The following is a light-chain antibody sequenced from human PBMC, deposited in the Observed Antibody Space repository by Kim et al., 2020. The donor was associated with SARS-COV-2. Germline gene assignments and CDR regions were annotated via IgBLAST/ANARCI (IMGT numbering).Light chain of an antibody. J-gene: IGKJ1*01. V-gene: IGKV1-39*01. CDR2: DAS. CDR1: QNIRYY. Sequence: DIQLTQSPSSLSASVGDRVTIACRASQNIRYYVNWYQQKPGKTPKLLIYDASGLHTGVPSRFSGSGSGTDFSLTITSLQPEDFATYYCQQTYSSSWTFGQGTKVDIK. CDR3: QQTYSSSWT.